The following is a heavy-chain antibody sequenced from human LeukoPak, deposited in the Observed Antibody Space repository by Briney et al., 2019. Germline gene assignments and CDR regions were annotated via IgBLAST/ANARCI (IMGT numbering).Heavy chain of an antibody. J-gene: IGHJ6*02. V-gene: IGHV3-23*01. CDR3: AKDLWLCRSSRGHYGMDV. D-gene: IGHD5-24*01. Sequence: GSLKLSCTASGFTFTSYAMSWVRQAPGQGLEWISVISGSGGSTYYAHSVKGRFTMPRDNSKSTVYLQMSSLRAEDTAVYYCAKDLWLCRSSRGHYGMDVWGQGTTVTVSS. CDR1: GFTFTSYA. CDR2: ISGSGGST.